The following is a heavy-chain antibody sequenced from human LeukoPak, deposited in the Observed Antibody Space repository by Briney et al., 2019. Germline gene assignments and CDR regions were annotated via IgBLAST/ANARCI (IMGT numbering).Heavy chain of an antibody. CDR1: GGSVSSGSYY. J-gene: IGHJ4*02. V-gene: IGHV4-39*01. CDR2: FHYTGST. CDR3: ARHDSARPRFDY. Sequence: SETLSLTCTVSGGSVSSGSYYWGWIRQPPGKGLEWIGSFHYTGSTYYNPSLKSRVTISVDTSKNQFSLILSSVTAADAALYYCARHDSARPRFDYWGRGTLVTVSS. D-gene: IGHD6-6*01.